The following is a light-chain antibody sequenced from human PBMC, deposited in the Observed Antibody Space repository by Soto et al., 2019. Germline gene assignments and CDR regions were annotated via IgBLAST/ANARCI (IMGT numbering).Light chain of an antibody. Sequence: DIQITQSPSTLSAFVGGRVTITCRASQSIGRWLAWYQQKPGKAPKLLIYDASSLESGVPSRFSGSGSGTEFTLTISSLQPDDFATYYCQHYNSYSEAFGQGTKVDIK. CDR2: DAS. V-gene: IGKV1-5*01. J-gene: IGKJ1*01. CDR3: QHYNSYSEA. CDR1: QSIGRW.